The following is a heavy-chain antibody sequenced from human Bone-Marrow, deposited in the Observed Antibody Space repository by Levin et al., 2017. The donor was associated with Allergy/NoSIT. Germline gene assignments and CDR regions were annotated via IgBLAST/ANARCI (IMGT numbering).Heavy chain of an antibody. D-gene: IGHD3-22*01. J-gene: IGHJ4*02. V-gene: IGHV3-23*01. CDR3: AGYDTSAYHSPFDY. CDR1: GFVFRNYA. Sequence: GGSLRLSCAASGFVFRNYAMNWVRQAPGKGLEWVSQISGSGGNTHYADSVKGRFTISRDNSKNTLYLQMNSLRVEDTAVYYCAGYDTSAYHSPFDYWGQGTLVTVSS. CDR2: ISGSGGNT.